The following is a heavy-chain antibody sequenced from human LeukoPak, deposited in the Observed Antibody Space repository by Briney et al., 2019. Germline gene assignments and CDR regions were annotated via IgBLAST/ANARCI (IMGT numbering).Heavy chain of an antibody. Sequence: SGPTLVKPTQTLTLTCTFSGFSLSTSGMFVNWIRQPPGKALEWLARIDWDDGKYYSTSLKTRLTISKDTSKNQVVLTMTNMDPVDTATYYCARIQQVTRIHDAFDIWGQGTMVTVSS. V-gene: IGHV2-70*11. CDR2: IDWDDGK. CDR1: GFSLSTSGMF. CDR3: ARIQQVTRIHDAFDI. J-gene: IGHJ3*02. D-gene: IGHD2-21*02.